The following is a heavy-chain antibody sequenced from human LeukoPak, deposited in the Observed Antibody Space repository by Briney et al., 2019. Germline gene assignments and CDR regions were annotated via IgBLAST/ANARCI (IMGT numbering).Heavy chain of an antibody. CDR1: GFTFSNYA. CDR3: AKSPGYSSSWYDY. Sequence: GGSLRLSCAASGFTFSNYAMSWVRQAPGEGLEWVSAISSGGGSTYYADSVKGRFTISRDNSKNTLYLQMNSLRAEDTAVYYCAKSPGYSSSWYDYWGQGTLVTVSS. J-gene: IGHJ4*02. V-gene: IGHV3-23*01. D-gene: IGHD6-13*01. CDR2: ISSGGGST.